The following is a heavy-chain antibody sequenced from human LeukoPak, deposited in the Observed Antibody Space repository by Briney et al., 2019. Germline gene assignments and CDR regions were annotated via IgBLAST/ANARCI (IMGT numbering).Heavy chain of an antibody. Sequence: PGGSLRLSCAASGFTFSSYEMNWVRQAPGKGLEWVGFIRNKVHGATTDYAASVKGRFTISRDDSKSIAYLQMNSLETEDTAVYYCTRVNKGGGIELWFFSDYWGQGTLVTVSS. V-gene: IGHV3-49*04. CDR3: TRVNKGGGIELWFFSDY. CDR2: IRNKVHGATT. D-gene: IGHD5-18*01. J-gene: IGHJ4*02. CDR1: GFTFSSYE.